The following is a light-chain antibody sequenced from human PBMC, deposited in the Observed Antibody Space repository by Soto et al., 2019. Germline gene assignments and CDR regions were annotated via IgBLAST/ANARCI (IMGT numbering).Light chain of an antibody. CDR1: QTISSW. J-gene: IGKJ3*01. V-gene: IGKV1-5*03. CDR3: QQYDNLPFT. Sequence: DIQMTQSPSTLSGSVGDRVTITCRASQTISSWLAWYQQKPGKAPKLLIYKASTFKSGVPSRFSGSGSGTDFTFTISSLQPEDIATYYCQQYDNLPFTFGPGTKVDIK. CDR2: KAS.